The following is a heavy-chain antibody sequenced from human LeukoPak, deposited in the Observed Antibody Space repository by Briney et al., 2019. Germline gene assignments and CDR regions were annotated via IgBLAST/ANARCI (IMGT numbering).Heavy chain of an antibody. Sequence: PGGSLRLSCAASGFTFSSYAMSWVRQAPGKGLEWVSAISGSGGSTYYADSVKGRFTISRDNSKNTLYLQMNSLRAEDTAVYYCASAISIVVVPADIDYWGQGALVTVSS. CDR1: GFTFSSYA. D-gene: IGHD2-2*01. J-gene: IGHJ4*02. V-gene: IGHV3-23*01. CDR3: ASAISIVVVPADIDY. CDR2: ISGSGGST.